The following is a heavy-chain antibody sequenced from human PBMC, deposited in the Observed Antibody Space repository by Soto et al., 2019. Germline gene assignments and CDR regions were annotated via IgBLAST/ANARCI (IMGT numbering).Heavy chain of an antibody. D-gene: IGHD3-10*01. V-gene: IGHV3-23*01. Sequence: QLGGPLRLSCAASGFTFSSYAMSWVRQAPGKGLEWVSAISGSGGSTYYADSVKGRCTISRDNSKNTKYLQMNSLRAEDTAVYYCAKAVTGSGSYYPFDYWGQGTLVTVSS. CDR1: GFTFSSYA. CDR2: ISGSGGST. CDR3: AKAVTGSGSYYPFDY. J-gene: IGHJ4*02.